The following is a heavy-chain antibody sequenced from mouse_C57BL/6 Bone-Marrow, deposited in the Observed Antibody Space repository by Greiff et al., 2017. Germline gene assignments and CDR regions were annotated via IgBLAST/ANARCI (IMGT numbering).Heavy chain of an antibody. CDR1: GFSLTSYG. V-gene: IGHV2-5*01. D-gene: IGHD1-1*01. CDR3: AKIYYYGSRGYYYAMDY. J-gene: IGHJ4*01. Sequence: VKLMESGPGLVQPSQSLSITCTVSGFSLTSYGVHWVRQSPGKGLEWLGVIWRGGSTDYNAAFMSRLSITKDNSKSQVFFKMNSLQADDTAIYYCAKIYYYGSRGYYYAMDYWGQGTSVTVSS. CDR2: IWRGGST.